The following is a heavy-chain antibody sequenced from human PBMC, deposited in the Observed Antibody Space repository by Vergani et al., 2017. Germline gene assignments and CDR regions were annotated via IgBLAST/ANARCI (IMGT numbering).Heavy chain of an antibody. Sequence: EVQLLESGGGSAQPGESLRLSCVASGFTFTAHGLNWVRQAPGKGLEWVSGISGQNFRTHYADSVKGRFTISRDISKNTLFLHMNSLRPEDTAVYYCAKVGRSEVASTFGAFDIWGQGAMVTVSS. CDR2: ISGQNFRT. CDR1: GFTFTAHG. V-gene: IGHV3-23*01. CDR3: AKVGRSEVASTFGAFDI. J-gene: IGHJ3*02. D-gene: IGHD6-19*01.